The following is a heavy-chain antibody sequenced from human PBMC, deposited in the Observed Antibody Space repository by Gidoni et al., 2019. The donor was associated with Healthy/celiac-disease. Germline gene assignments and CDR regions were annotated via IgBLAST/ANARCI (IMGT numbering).Heavy chain of an antibody. D-gene: IGHD3-10*01. V-gene: IGHV3-9*01. CDR3: AKDMGVRGGYYYYGMDV. Sequence: EVQLVESGGGLVQPGRSLRLSCAASGFTFDDYAMHWVRQAPGKGLEWVSGISWNSGSIGYADSVKGRFTISRDNAKNSLYLQMNSLRAEDTALYYCAKDMGVRGGYYYYGMDVWGQGTTVTVSS. CDR1: GFTFDDYA. CDR2: ISWNSGSI. J-gene: IGHJ6*02.